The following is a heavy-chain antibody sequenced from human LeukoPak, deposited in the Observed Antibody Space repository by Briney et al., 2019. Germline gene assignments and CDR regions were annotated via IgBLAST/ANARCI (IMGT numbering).Heavy chain of an antibody. D-gene: IGHD6-6*01. CDR1: GFTFSRYG. CDR2: MCYEGNNV. CDR3: ARAVNLKQLAD. J-gene: IGHJ4*02. Sequence: GGSLRLSCAVSGFTFSRYGVHWVRQAPGGGVGWMAFMCYEGNNVDYADSVKGGFTVSKDDSKNTVYLMMSSLTPEDTAVYSCARAVNLKQLADWGQGTLVTVSS. V-gene: IGHV3-30*02.